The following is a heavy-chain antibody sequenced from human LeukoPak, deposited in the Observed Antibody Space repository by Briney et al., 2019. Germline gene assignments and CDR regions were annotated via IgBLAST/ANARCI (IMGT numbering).Heavy chain of an antibody. CDR3: ARYSGSYDIYYYYGMDV. D-gene: IGHD1-26*01. CDR1: GFTFGEYS. Sequence: GGSLLLSCTASGFTFGEYSMSWVRQAPGKGLEWVANIKEDGTEKYYVDSVKGRFTISRDNAKNSLYLQMNNLRAEDTAVYYCARYSGSYDIYYYYGMDVWGQGTTVTVSS. J-gene: IGHJ6*02. CDR2: IKEDGTEK. V-gene: IGHV3-7*05.